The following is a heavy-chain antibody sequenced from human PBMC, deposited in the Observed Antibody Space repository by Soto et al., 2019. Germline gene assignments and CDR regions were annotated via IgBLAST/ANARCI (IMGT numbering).Heavy chain of an antibody. CDR2: ITTYNGDT. J-gene: IGHJ3*01. Sequence: ASVKVSCKASGYSFTGYGINWVRQAPGQGLQWLGRITTYNGDTNYAQNFQGRVTMTTDTSTSTTYMELRSLRSDDTAVYFCARGRGYSLIPVVDDAVDVWGQGTLVTVSS. D-gene: IGHD5-12*01. V-gene: IGHV1-18*04. CDR1: GYSFTGYG. CDR3: ARGRGYSLIPVVDDAVDV.